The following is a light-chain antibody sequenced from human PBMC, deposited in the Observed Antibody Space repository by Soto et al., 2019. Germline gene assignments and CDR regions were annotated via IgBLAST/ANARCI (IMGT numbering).Light chain of an antibody. CDR2: NNY. J-gene: IGLJ3*02. V-gene: IGLV1-44*01. CDR1: SSNIGTNS. CDR3: ASWDDSLKALL. Sequence: QSVLTQPPSASETPEQRVIISCSGASSNIGTNSVSWYQHLPATAPKLLIYNNYQRPSGVPDRFSGSKPGTSASLAISGLQSEDAADYYCASWDDSLKALLFGGGTKLTVL.